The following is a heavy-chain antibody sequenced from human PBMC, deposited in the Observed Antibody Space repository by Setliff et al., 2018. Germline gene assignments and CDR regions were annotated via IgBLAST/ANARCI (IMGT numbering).Heavy chain of an antibody. CDR2: INQDGSEK. V-gene: IGHV3-7*01. D-gene: IGHD6-13*01. CDR3: ARPGRSKYSDSVGY. CDR1: GFTFSSYW. J-gene: IGHJ4*02. Sequence: GGSLRLSCAASGFTFSSYWMSWVRQAPGKGLEWVANINQDGSEKYYVDSVQGRFTISRDNAKNSLYLQMNSLRADDTAVYYCARPGRSKYSDSVGYWGQGTLVTVSS.